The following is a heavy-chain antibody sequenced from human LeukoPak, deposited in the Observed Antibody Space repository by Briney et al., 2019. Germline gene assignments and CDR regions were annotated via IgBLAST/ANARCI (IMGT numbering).Heavy chain of an antibody. CDR3: AKDSGYDLDGWFDP. V-gene: IGHV3-9*01. CDR2: ISWNSGSI. J-gene: IGHJ5*02. Sequence: GRSLRLSCAAFGFTFNDYAMHWVRQAPGKGLEWVSGISWNSGSIGYADSVKGRFTISRDNAKNSLYLQMNSLRAEDTALYYCAKDSGYDLDGWFDPWGQGTLVTVSS. CDR1: GFTFNDYA. D-gene: IGHD5-12*01.